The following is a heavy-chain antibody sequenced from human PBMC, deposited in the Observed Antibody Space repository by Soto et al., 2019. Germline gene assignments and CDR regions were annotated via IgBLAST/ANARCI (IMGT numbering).Heavy chain of an antibody. J-gene: IGHJ6*02. D-gene: IGHD3-10*01. CDR3: AKDNGSGSYWGYYYYGMDV. CDR2: ISYDGSNK. Sequence: PGGSLRLSCAASGFTFSSYGMHWVRQAPGKGLEWVAVISYDGSNKYYADSVKGRFTIPRDNSKNTLYLQMNSLRAEDTAVYYCAKDNGSGSYWGYYYYGMDVWGQGTTVTVSS. CDR1: GFTFSSYG. V-gene: IGHV3-30*18.